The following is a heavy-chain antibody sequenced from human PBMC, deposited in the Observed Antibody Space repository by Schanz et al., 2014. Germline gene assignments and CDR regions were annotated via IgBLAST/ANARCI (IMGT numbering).Heavy chain of an antibody. CDR3: ARDRGYCSGGSCLTFDY. J-gene: IGHJ4*02. CDR2: ISYDGSNK. Sequence: QVPLEESGGGVVQPGRSLRLSCAAYGFTLSSYAMHWVRQAPGKGLEWVAVISYDGSNKYYADSVKGRFTISRDNSKNTLYLQMNTLRAEDTAVYYCARDRGYCSGGSCLTFDYWGQGTLVTVSS. D-gene: IGHD2-15*01. CDR1: GFTLSSYA. V-gene: IGHV3-30-3*01.